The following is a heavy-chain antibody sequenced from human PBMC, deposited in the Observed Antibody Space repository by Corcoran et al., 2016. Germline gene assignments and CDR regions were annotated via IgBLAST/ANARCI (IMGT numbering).Heavy chain of an antibody. CDR3: ARDKGSSYGGGWFDP. Sequence: QVQVVQSGDEVKKPGASVKVYCKASGYTFTSYYIHGVRQAPGQGLEWMGIINPSGGSTSYAQKFQGRVTMTRYTSTSTVYMWLSSLRSEATAVYYFARDKGSSYGGGWFDPWGQGTLVTVSS. J-gene: IGHJ5*02. CDR2: INPSGGST. CDR1: GYTFTSYY. D-gene: IGHD6-13*01. V-gene: IGHV1-46*01.